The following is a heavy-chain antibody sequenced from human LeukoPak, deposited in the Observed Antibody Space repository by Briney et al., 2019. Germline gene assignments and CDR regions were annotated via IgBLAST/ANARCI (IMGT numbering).Heavy chain of an antibody. J-gene: IGHJ4*02. CDR3: ARDQDGSYSFDY. CDR1: GFTFSSYT. CDR2: ISSSSGYI. Sequence: GGSLRLSCAASGFTFSSYTMNWVRQAPGKGLEWVSCISSSSGYIYYADSVKGRFTISRDNAKNSLYLQMNSLRAEDTAVYLCARDQDGSYSFDYWGQGTLVTVSS. V-gene: IGHV3-21*01. D-gene: IGHD1-26*01.